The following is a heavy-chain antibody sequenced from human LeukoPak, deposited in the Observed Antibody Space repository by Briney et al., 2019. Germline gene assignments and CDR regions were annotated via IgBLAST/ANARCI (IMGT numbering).Heavy chain of an antibody. Sequence: GASVKVSCKASGGTFSSYAISWVRQAPGKGLEWMGGFDPEDGETIYAQKFQGRVTMTEDTSTDTAYMELSSLRSEDTAVYYCASLGYSYGLDYYYYMDVWGKGTTVTVSS. J-gene: IGHJ6*03. CDR2: FDPEDGET. CDR3: ASLGYSYGLDYYYYMDV. CDR1: GGTFSSYA. V-gene: IGHV1-24*01. D-gene: IGHD5-18*01.